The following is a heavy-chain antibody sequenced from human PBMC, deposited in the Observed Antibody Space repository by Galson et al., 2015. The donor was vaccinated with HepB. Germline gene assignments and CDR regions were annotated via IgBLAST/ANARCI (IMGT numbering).Heavy chain of an antibody. D-gene: IGHD3-10*01. Sequence: SLRLSCAASGFTVSSDYMIWVRQAPGRGLEWVSIIYNDGTTHYADSVKGRFTISRDSSKNTLYLQTNSLRDDDTAVYYCARVTYYYSGPYSRYFDHWGQGTLVSVSS. V-gene: IGHV3-53*01. CDR1: GFTVSSDY. J-gene: IGHJ4*02. CDR3: ARVTYYYSGPYSRYFDH. CDR2: IYNDGTT.